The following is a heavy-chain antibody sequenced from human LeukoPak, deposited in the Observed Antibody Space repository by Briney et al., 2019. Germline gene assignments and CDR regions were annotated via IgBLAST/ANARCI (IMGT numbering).Heavy chain of an antibody. CDR1: GFTFSTYA. CDR2: INQDGSEK. D-gene: IGHD3-3*01. CDR3: ARDHAFSYYYYYMDV. J-gene: IGHJ6*03. Sequence: GGSLRLSCAASGFTFSTYAMHWVRQAPGKGLEWVASINQDGSEKYYVDSVKGRFTISRDNAKNSLYLQMNSLRAEDTAVYYCARDHAFSYYYYYMDVWGKGTTVTVSS. V-gene: IGHV3-7*01.